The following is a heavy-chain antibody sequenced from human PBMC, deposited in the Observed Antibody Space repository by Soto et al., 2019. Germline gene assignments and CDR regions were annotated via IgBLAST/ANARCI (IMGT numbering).Heavy chain of an antibody. J-gene: IGHJ4*02. V-gene: IGHV1-69*06. Sequence: QVQLVQSGAEVKKPGSSVKVSCRASGGTFNNYVINWVRQAPGQGLEWMAGIIPIFGTPNYAQKFQGRVTITADKSTSTAYMELNRLRSEDTAVYYCAGRFDGTNCLAHFDYWGQGTLVTVSS. CDR3: AGRFDGTNCLAHFDY. D-gene: IGHD2-2*01. CDR2: IIPIFGTP. CDR1: GGTFNNYV.